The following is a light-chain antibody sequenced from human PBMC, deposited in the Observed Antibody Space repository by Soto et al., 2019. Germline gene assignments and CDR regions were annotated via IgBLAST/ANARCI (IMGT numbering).Light chain of an antibody. Sequence: DIQMTQSPSSLSASVGDRVTITCRASHNIYRYLSWYQQTPGKAPRLLIYATSSLESGVPSRFSGSGSGTDFTLTISNLQPEDFATYYCQQTYSTHHTFGGGTRVDIK. CDR1: HNIYRY. CDR2: ATS. V-gene: IGKV1-39*01. CDR3: QQTYSTHHT. J-gene: IGKJ4*01.